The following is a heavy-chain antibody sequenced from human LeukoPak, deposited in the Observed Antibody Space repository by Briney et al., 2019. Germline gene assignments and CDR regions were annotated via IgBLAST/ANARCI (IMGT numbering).Heavy chain of an antibody. V-gene: IGHV3-30*18. Sequence: PGRSLRLSCAASGFTFSSYGMHWVRQAPGKGLEWVAVISYDGSNKYYADSVKGRFTISRDNSKNKLYLQMNSLRAEDTAVYYCANTRDGDYSFYYGMDVWGKGTTVTVSS. D-gene: IGHD4-17*01. J-gene: IGHJ6*04. CDR2: ISYDGSNK. CDR3: ANTRDGDYSFYYGMDV. CDR1: GFTFSSYG.